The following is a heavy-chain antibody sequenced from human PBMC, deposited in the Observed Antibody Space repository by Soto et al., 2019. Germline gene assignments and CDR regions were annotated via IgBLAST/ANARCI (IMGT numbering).Heavy chain of an antibody. D-gene: IGHD2-21*02. V-gene: IGHV3-23*01. CDR1: GFTFSSYT. Sequence: PGGSLRLSCAASGFTFSSYTLNWVRRAPGKGLEWVATSSDRRTGNTHYSDSVRGRFTLSRDYSRNILFLQMDSLRAYDTALYYCTTWLTAHFDYWGRGTQVTVSS. J-gene: IGHJ4*02. CDR3: TTWLTAHFDY. CDR2: SSDRRTGNT.